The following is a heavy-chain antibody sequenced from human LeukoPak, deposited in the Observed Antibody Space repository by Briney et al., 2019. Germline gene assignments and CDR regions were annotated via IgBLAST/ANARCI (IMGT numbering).Heavy chain of an antibody. V-gene: IGHV3-33*01. Sequence: PGRSLRLSCAASGFTLSSYGMHWVRQAPGKGLEWVAFIWYDGSNKYYADSVKGRFTISRDNSKNTLYLQMNSLRAEDTAVYYCARDFVEMAKIEYYYGMDVWGQGTTVTVSS. J-gene: IGHJ6*02. CDR3: ARDFVEMAKIEYYYGMDV. CDR1: GFTLSSYG. CDR2: IWYDGSNK. D-gene: IGHD5-24*01.